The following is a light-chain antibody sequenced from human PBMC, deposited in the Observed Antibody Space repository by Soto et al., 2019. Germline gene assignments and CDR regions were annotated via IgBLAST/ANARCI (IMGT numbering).Light chain of an antibody. CDR2: GAS. V-gene: IGKV3-20*01. J-gene: IGKJ1*01. Sequence: EIVLTQSPGTLSLSPGERATLSCRASQPVSSNYLAWYQHKPGQAPRRLIYGASNRASGIPDRFSGSGSGTDFTLTISRLEPEDFAVYYCQQYGSSSPWTFGQGTKVETK. CDR1: QPVSSNY. CDR3: QQYGSSSPWT.